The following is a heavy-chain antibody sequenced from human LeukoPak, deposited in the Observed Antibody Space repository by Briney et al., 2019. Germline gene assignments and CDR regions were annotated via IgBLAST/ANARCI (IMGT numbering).Heavy chain of an antibody. Sequence: PSETLSLTCTVSGGSISGYYWSWIRQPPGKGLECIGYIYYSGSTNYNPSLKSRVTISVDRSKNQFSLKLTSVTAADTAVYYCARGSYFYYMDVWGKGTTVTVSS. CDR3: ARGSYFYYMDV. J-gene: IGHJ6*03. CDR2: IYYSGST. V-gene: IGHV4-59*01. CDR1: GGSISGYY.